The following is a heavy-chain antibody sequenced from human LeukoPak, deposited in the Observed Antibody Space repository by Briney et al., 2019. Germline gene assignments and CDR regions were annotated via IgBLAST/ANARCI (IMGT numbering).Heavy chain of an antibody. Sequence: GGSLRLSCAASGFTFDDYAMHWVRQAPGKGLEWVSLISGDGGSTYYADSVKGRFTISRDNSKNSLYLQMNSLSTEDTALYYCAKGSVVITWDYWGQGTLVTVSS. CDR2: ISGDGGST. CDR3: AKGSVVITWDY. D-gene: IGHD3-22*01. V-gene: IGHV3-43*02. J-gene: IGHJ4*02. CDR1: GFTFDDYA.